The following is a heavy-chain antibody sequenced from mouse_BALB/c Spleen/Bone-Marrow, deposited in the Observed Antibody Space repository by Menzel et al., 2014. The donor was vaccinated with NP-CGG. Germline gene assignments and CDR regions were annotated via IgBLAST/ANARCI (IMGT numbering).Heavy chain of an antibody. V-gene: IGHV1-14*01. CDR2: INPFNDGT. Sequence: VQLQQSGPELVKPGTSVKMSCKASGYTFTSYVIHWVKQKPGQGLEWIGYINPFNDGTKYNEKFKEKATLTSDKSSNTAYMELSSLTSEDSAVYYCARTGNYYGSSFDYWGQGTTLTVSS. J-gene: IGHJ2*01. D-gene: IGHD1-1*01. CDR1: GYTFTSYV. CDR3: ARTGNYYGSSFDY.